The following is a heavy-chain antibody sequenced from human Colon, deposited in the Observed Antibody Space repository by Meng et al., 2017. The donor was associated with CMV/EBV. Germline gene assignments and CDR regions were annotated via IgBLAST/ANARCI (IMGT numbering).Heavy chain of an antibody. V-gene: IGHV3-21*01. CDR3: ARGVGATLKSPFDY. Sequence: ASEFVFSTYSMSWVRQAPGKGLEWVSSISSSSSYIYYVDSVKGRFTISRDNAKNSLYLQMDSLRAEDTAVYYCARGVGATLKSPFDYWGQGTLVTVSS. D-gene: IGHD1-26*01. CDR1: EFVFSTYS. J-gene: IGHJ4*02. CDR2: ISSSSSYI.